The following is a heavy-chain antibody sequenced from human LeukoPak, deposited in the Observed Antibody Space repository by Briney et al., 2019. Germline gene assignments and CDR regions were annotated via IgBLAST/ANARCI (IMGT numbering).Heavy chain of an antibody. D-gene: IGHD3-16*01. J-gene: IGHJ4*02. Sequence: GGSLRLSCAASGFTFSTNSMSWVRQAPGKGLDWVSSINQDGSAEYYVDSVRGRFTISRDNAKNSLYLQVHSLRVDDTAGYCVSLFGGVNTFDYWGQGTLVTVSS. CDR1: GFTFSTNS. V-gene: IGHV3-7*01. CDR3: SLFGGVNTFDY. CDR2: INQDGSAE.